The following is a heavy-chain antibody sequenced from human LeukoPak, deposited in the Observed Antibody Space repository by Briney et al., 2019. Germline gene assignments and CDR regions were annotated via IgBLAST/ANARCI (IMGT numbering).Heavy chain of an antibody. CDR1: GCTFSSYG. D-gene: IGHD3-10*01. V-gene: IGHV3-30*02. J-gene: IGHJ6*03. CDR2: IRYDGSNK. Sequence: PGGSLRLSCAASGCTFSSYGVHWVRQAPAEGLEQVAFIRYDGSNKYYADSVKGRFTISRDNSKNTLYLQMNSLRAEDTAVYYCAKDRSYYGSGNGLYYYYYYMDVWGKGTTVTISS. CDR3: AKDRSYYGSGNGLYYYYYYMDV.